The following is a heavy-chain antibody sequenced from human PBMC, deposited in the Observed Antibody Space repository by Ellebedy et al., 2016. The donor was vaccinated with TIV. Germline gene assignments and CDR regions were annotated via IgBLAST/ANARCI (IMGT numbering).Heavy chain of an antibody. Sequence: GESLKISCAASGFTFSSYAMSWVRQAPGKGLEWVSAISGSGGSTYYADSVKGRFTISRDNSKNTLYLQMNSLRAEDTAVYYCYGSGSYYNVPPIKNDAFDIWGQGTMVTVSS. V-gene: IGHV3-23*01. D-gene: IGHD3-10*01. CDR1: GFTFSSYA. J-gene: IGHJ3*02. CDR3: YGSGSYYNVPPIKNDAFDI. CDR2: ISGSGGST.